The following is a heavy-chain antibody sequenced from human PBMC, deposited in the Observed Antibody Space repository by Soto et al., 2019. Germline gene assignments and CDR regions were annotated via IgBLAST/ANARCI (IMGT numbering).Heavy chain of an antibody. J-gene: IGHJ4*02. D-gene: IGHD2-15*01. CDR3: ARVPSSSGRAHFDY. Sequence: QVQLVESGGGVVQPGRSLRLSCAASGFTFSSYAMHWVRQAPGKGLEWVAVISYDGSNKYYADSVKGRFTISRDNSKNALYLKMNSLRAEDTGVYYCARVPSSSGRAHFDYWGQGTLVTVSS. CDR1: GFTFSSYA. CDR2: ISYDGSNK. V-gene: IGHV3-30-3*01.